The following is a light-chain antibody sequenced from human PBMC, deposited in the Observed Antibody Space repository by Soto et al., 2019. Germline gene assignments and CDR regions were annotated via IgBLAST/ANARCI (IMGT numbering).Light chain of an antibody. CDR2: AAY. V-gene: IGKV1-39*01. CDR1: QSISTY. Sequence: DIQMTQSTSSLSASVGDTVTITCRASQSISTYLTWYQQKPGKAPKLLIYAAYNLQSGVPSRFSGSGSGTDFTLTISSLQPEDFAAYYCQQSYDMPWTFGQGTKVDIK. J-gene: IGKJ1*01. CDR3: QQSYDMPWT.